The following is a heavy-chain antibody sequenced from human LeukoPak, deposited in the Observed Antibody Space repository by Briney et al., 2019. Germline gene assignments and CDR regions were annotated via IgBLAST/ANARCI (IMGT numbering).Heavy chain of an antibody. CDR1: GYTFTSYG. D-gene: IGHD6-13*01. CDR2: ISAYNGNT. J-gene: IGHJ3*02. CDR3: ARDIADRGDAFDI. Sequence: ASVKVSCKASGYTFTSYGISWVRQAPGQGPEWMGWISAYNGNTNYAQKLQGRVTMTTGTSTSTAYMELRSLRSDDTAVYYCARDIADRGDAFDIWGQGTMVTVSS. V-gene: IGHV1-18*01.